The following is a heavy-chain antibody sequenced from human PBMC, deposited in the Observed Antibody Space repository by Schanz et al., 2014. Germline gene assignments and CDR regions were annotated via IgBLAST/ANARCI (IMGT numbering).Heavy chain of an antibody. CDR1: GYNFTTYT. Sequence: QVQLVQSGSELTRPGASVKVSCKASGYNFTTYTMNWVRQAPGQGLEWMGWINTNTGNPTYAQGFTGRFVFSLDTAVSTAYLQISFLKADDTAVFFCARGEANWGQYWGQGTLVTVSS. D-gene: IGHD7-27*01. CDR2: INTNTGNP. J-gene: IGHJ4*02. V-gene: IGHV7-4-1*02. CDR3: ARGEANWGQY.